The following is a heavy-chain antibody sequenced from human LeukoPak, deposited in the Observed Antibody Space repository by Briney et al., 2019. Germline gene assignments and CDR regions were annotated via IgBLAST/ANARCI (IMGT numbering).Heavy chain of an antibody. V-gene: IGHV3-7*03. J-gene: IGHJ4*02. CDR1: GFTFSNNW. CDR3: AKASTGGSRGYFDY. CDR2: VKKDASEK. Sequence: GGSLRLSCAASGFTFSNNWMTWVRQAPGKGLEWVASVKKDASEKYYVDSVKGRFTISRDNAKNSLYLQMNSLRAEDTAVYYCAKASTGGSRGYFDYWGQGTLVTVSS. D-gene: IGHD7-27*01.